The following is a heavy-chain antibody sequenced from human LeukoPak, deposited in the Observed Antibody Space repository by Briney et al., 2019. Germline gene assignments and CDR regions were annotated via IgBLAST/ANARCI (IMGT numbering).Heavy chain of an antibody. CDR1: GFTFSTYG. Sequence: PGGSLRLSCAASGFTFSTYGMHWVRQAPGKGLEWVAFIRYDGSIKYYADSVKGRFTISRDNSKNTLYLQMNSLRAEDTAVYYCAKDLGRHCSYTSCIGDYWGQGTLVTASS. V-gene: IGHV3-30*02. CDR3: AKDLGRHCSYTSCIGDY. CDR2: IRYDGSIK. D-gene: IGHD2-2*01. J-gene: IGHJ4*02.